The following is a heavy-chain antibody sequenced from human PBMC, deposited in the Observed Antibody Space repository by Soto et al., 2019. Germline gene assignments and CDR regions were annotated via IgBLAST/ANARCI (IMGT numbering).Heavy chain of an antibody. D-gene: IGHD3-22*01. V-gene: IGHV3-23*01. CDR3: AKDAPGSGWPSDS. J-gene: IGHJ4*02. Sequence: EVYLLESGGGLVHPGESLRLSCAASGFIFSNYAMSWVRQAPGKGLEWVSTISVPDAGTAYADSVKGRFTISRDNSKNTLYLQMNSLRVEDTAVYYCAKDAPGSGWPSDSWGQGARVTVSS. CDR2: ISVPDAGT. CDR1: GFIFSNYA.